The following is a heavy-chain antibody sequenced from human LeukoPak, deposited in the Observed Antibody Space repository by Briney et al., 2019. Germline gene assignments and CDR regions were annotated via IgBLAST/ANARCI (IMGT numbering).Heavy chain of an antibody. V-gene: IGHV3-30*04. CDR1: GFTFGDYA. CDR3: AKLWFGELRPFDY. CDR2: ISYDGSNK. Sequence: HSGGSLRLSCTASGFTFGDYAMSWVRQAPGKGLEWVAVISYDGSNKYYADSVKGRFTISRDNSKNTLYLQMNSLRAEDTAVYYCAKLWFGELRPFDYWGQGTLVTVSS. D-gene: IGHD3-10*01. J-gene: IGHJ4*02.